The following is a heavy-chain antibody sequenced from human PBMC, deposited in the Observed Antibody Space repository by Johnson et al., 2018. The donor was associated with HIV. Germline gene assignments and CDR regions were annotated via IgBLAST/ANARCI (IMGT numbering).Heavy chain of an antibody. D-gene: IGHD3-16*01. CDR3: YCTDHVGAGGESKGTCDA. CDR1: GFTFSSYW. Sequence: VQLVESGGGLIQPGGSLRVSCAASGFTFSSYWMSWVRQAPGKGLEWVANIKQDGSEKYYVDSVKGRFTISRDNSKNTLYLQMTSLRQDDTAVYSCYCTDHVGAGGESKGTCDAWGQGTMVTVSS. CDR2: IKQDGSEK. J-gene: IGHJ3*01. V-gene: IGHV3-7*03.